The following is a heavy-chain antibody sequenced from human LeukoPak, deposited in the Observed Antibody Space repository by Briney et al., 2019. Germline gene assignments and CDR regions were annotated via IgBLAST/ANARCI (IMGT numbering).Heavy chain of an antibody. V-gene: IGHV4-34*01. J-gene: IGHJ4*02. CDR1: GGSFSGYY. CDR3: AREGQWLQTYYFDY. CDR2: INHSGST. D-gene: IGHD3-22*01. Sequence: SETLSLTCAVYGGSFSGYYWSWIRQPPVKGLEWIGEINHSGSTNYNPSLKSRVTISVDTSKNQFSLKLSSVTAADTAVYYCAREGQWLQTYYFDYWGQGTLVTVSS.